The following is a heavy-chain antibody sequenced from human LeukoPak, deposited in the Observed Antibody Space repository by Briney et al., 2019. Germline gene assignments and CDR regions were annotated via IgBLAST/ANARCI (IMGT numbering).Heavy chain of an antibody. CDR3: ARGGSIYYYFGMDV. Sequence: KPSQTLSLTCTVSALSISSGGYYWRWIRQHPVKGLDWIGYIYYSGSTYYNPSLKSRVTISVDTSKNQFSLKLSSVTAADTAVYYCARGGSIYYYFGMDVWGQGTTVTVSS. CDR1: ALSISSGGYY. V-gene: IGHV4-31*03. D-gene: IGHD2/OR15-2a*01. CDR2: IYYSGST. J-gene: IGHJ6*02.